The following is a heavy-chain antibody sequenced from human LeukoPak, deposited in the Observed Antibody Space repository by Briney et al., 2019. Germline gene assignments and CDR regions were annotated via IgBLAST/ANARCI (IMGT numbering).Heavy chain of an antibody. V-gene: IGHV4-34*01. CDR2: INHSGST. CDR1: GGSFSSDF. D-gene: IGHD3-22*01. J-gene: IGHJ4*02. Sequence: SETLSLTCAVYGGSFSSDFWSWIRQPPGKGLEWIGEINHSGSTNYNPSLKSRVTISADTSKNQFSLKLSSMTAADTAVYYCARAIPNYYDSSGYYAYWGQGTLVTVSS. CDR3: ARAIPNYYDSSGYYAY.